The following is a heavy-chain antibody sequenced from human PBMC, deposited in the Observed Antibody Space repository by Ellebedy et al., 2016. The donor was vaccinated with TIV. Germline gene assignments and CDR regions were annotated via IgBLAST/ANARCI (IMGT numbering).Heavy chain of an antibody. V-gene: IGHV3-15*01. CDR2: ITPKSEGGTG. D-gene: IGHD3-16*01. J-gene: IGHJ3*01. Sequence: GGSLRLXCVASGLTVTDAYMYWVRQAPGKGLEWIGRITPKSEGGTGDYAEPVRGRFIVSRDESLNTLYLEMKSLKIEDTGTYYCTPHWGFNFWGQGTVVTVSS. CDR3: TPHWGFNF. CDR1: GLTVTDAY.